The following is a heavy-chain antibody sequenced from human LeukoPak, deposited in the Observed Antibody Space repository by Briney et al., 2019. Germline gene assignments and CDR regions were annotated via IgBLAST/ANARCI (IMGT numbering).Heavy chain of an antibody. D-gene: IGHD3-10*01. Sequence: GRSLRLSRAASGFTFSSYAMHWVRQAPGKGLEWVAVIWYDGSDKYYADSVKGRFTLSRDNSKNTLYLQINSLRAEDTAVYYCARVAGSGSYYSATLDYWGQGTLVTVSS. CDR2: IWYDGSDK. CDR1: GFTFSSYA. CDR3: ARVAGSGSYYSATLDY. J-gene: IGHJ4*02. V-gene: IGHV3-33*01.